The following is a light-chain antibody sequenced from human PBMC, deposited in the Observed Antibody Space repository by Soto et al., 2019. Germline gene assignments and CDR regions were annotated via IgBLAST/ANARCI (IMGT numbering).Light chain of an antibody. CDR3: QQYNIWPPYT. CDR2: GAS. CDR1: QSVSSTY. V-gene: IGKV3-20*01. Sequence: EIVLTQSPGTLSLSPGERATLSCRASQSVSSTYLAWYQQKPGQAPRLLIYGASSRASGIPDRFSGSGSGTDFTLTISRLDPEDFALYYCQQYNIWPPYTFGQGTKLEIK. J-gene: IGKJ2*01.